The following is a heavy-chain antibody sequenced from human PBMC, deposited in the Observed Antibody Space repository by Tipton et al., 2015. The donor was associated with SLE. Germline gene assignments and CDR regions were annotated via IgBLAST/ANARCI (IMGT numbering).Heavy chain of an antibody. CDR3: ARGGYCSGGSCFSSDY. V-gene: IGHV3-20*04. CDR1: GFTFDDYG. D-gene: IGHD2-15*01. J-gene: IGHJ4*02. Sequence: GSLRLSCAASGFTFDDYGMSWVRQAPGKGLEWVSGIDWTGGSTAYADSVKGRFTISRDNAKNSLYLQMNSLRAEDTALYYCARGGYCSGGSCFSSDYWGQGTLVTVSS. CDR2: IDWTGGST.